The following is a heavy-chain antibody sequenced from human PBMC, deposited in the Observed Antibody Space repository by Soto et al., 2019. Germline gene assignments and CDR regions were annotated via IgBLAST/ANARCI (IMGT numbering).Heavy chain of an antibody. Sequence: SVKVSCKASGGAFSSYTISWVRQAPGQGLECMGGIIPSLGTANYAQKFQGRVTITADASTSTAYMELRSLRSEDTAVYYCARGWNDFPHWGQGTLVTVSS. J-gene: IGHJ1*01. CDR2: IIPSLGTA. V-gene: IGHV1-69*13. D-gene: IGHD1-1*01. CDR3: ARGWNDFPH. CDR1: GGAFSSYT.